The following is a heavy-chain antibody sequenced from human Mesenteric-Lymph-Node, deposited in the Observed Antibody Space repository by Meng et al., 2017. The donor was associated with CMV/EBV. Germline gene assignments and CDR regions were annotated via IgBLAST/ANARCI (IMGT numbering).Heavy chain of an antibody. Sequence: TFSGFSLSTRGVAVAWIRQPPGKALVFLALIYWDDDRRYSPSLNNRLTITKDTSKNQVVLTMTNMDPVDTATYFCAHSYASGTRLVYWGQGTLVTVSS. V-gene: IGHV2-5*02. CDR2: IYWDDDR. D-gene: IGHD3-10*01. CDR3: AHSYASGTRLVY. CDR1: GFSLSTRGVA. J-gene: IGHJ4*02.